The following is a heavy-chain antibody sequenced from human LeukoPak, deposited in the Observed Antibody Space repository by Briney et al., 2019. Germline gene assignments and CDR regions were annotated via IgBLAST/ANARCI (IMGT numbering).Heavy chain of an antibody. CDR2: IYTSGST. CDR1: GGSISSGSYY. V-gene: IGHV4-61*02. Sequence: SQTLSLTCTVSGGSISSGSYYWSWIRQPAGKGLEWIGRIYTSGSTNYNPSLKSRVTISVDTSKNQFSLKLSPVTAADTAVYYCARGGYCSSTSCPSSLYWFDPWGQGTLVTVSS. J-gene: IGHJ5*02. CDR3: ARGGYCSSTSCPSSLYWFDP. D-gene: IGHD2-2*01.